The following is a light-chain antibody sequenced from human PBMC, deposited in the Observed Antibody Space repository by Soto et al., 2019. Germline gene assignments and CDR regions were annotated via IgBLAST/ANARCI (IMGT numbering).Light chain of an antibody. CDR2: GAS. CDR1: QSVSSSY. CDR3: QKYGSSPRT. Sequence: DIVFTQPPGTLALSPVERGTRSFSASQSVSSSYLAWYQQKPGQAPRLLIYGASSRATGIPDRFSGSGSGTDFTLTISRLEPEDFAVYYCQKYGSSPRTCGQGNTGDIK. J-gene: IGKJ1*01. V-gene: IGKV3-20*01.